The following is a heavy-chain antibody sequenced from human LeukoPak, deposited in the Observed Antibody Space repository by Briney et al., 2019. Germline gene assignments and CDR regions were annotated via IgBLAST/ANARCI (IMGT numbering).Heavy chain of an antibody. D-gene: IGHD3-9*01. J-gene: IGHJ5*02. CDR3: ARGNILTGYTA. CDR1: GFTFSTYD. CDR2: IGSAGDT. V-gene: IGHV3-13*01. Sequence: GGSLRLSCAASGFTFSTYDMHWGRQATGKGLEWVSAIGSAGDTYYAGSVKGRFTISRENAKNFLFLQMNSLRAGDTAVYYCARGNILTGYTAWGQGTLVTVSS.